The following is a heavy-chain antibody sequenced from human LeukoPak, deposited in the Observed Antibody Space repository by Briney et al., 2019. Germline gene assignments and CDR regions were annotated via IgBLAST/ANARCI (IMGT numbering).Heavy chain of an antibody. CDR1: GGSFSDYS. J-gene: IGHJ3*02. Sequence: PSETLSLTCAVYGGSFSDYSWNWIRQPPGKGLEWIGEIYHGGSTNYNPSLKSRVTISVDKSKNQFSLKLSSVTAADTAVYYRARTDGYSSGWRIFDIWGQGTMVTVSS. CDR3: ARTDGYSSGWRIFDI. CDR2: IYHGGST. V-gene: IGHV4-34*01. D-gene: IGHD6-19*01.